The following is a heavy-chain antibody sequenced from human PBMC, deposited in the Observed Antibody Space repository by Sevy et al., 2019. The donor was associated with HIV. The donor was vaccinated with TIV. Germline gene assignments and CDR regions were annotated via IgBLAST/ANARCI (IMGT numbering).Heavy chain of an antibody. CDR2: IKSKTDGGSA. CDR1: GFSFSNAW. CDR3: ATRRPPYCDCPIDF. D-gene: IGHD4-17*01. Sequence: GGSLRLSCAASGFSFSNAWMNWVRQAPGKGLEWVGRIKSKTDGGSADYSAPVKGRFTISRDDSENTLYLQMNSLKTEDTAVYYCATRRPPYCDCPIDFWGQGIPVTVSS. V-gene: IGHV3-15*01. J-gene: IGHJ4*02.